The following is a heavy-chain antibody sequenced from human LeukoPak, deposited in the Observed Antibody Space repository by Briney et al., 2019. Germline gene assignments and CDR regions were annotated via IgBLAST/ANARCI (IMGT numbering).Heavy chain of an antibody. V-gene: IGHV4-59*08. CDR3: ARRTGYYDSFDY. CDR2: IYYSGST. J-gene: IGHJ4*02. Sequence: SETLSLTCTVSGGSLSSYYWSWIRQPPGKGLEWIGCIYYSGSTNYNPSLKSRVTISVDTSKNQFSLKFRSVTAADTAVYYCARRTGYYDSFDYWGQGTLVTVSS. CDR1: GGSLSSYY. D-gene: IGHD3/OR15-3a*01.